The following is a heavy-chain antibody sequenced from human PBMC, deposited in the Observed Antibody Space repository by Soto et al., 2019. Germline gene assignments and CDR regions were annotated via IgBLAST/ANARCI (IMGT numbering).Heavy chain of an antibody. CDR2: IYYSGST. D-gene: IGHD6-19*01. V-gene: IGHV4-61*01. J-gene: IGHJ4*02. CDR3: ARSGSGSGWL. Sequence: LSLTCTVSRGSVSSGRYYLSWIRQPPGKGLEWIGYIYYSGSTKYNPSLKSRVTISVDTSKNQFSLKLSSMTAADTAVYYCARSGSGSGWLGGQGTLVTVSS. CDR1: RGSVSSGRYY.